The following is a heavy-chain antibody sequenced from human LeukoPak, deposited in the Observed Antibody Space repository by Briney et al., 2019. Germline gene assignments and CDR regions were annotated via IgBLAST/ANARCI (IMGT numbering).Heavy chain of an antibody. V-gene: IGHV3-15*01. D-gene: IGHD5-24*01. Sequence: GGSLRLSCAASGFTFSNAWMSWVRQAPGKGLEWVGRIKSKTDGGTTDYAAPVKGRFTISRDDSKNTLYLQMNSLKTEDTAVYYCIRSRDGYNYDDYWGQGTLVTVSS. CDR1: GFTFSNAW. CDR2: IKSKTDGGTT. CDR3: IRSRDGYNYDDY. J-gene: IGHJ4*02.